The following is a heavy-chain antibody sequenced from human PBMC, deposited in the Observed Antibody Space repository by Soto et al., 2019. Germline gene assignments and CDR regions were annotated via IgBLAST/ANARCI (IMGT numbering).Heavy chain of an antibody. J-gene: IGHJ4*02. V-gene: IGHV1-8*01. D-gene: IGHD6-13*01. CDR2: MNPNTGNT. Sequence: GASVKVSCKAYGYTFIDFDINWVRQAAGQRLEWMGWMNPNTGNTAYAQKFQGRLTLTRDTSISAAYMDLSSLTSEDTAVYYCARGFSSYSDFWAQGTLVTVSS. CDR1: GYTFIDFD. CDR3: ARGFSSYSDF.